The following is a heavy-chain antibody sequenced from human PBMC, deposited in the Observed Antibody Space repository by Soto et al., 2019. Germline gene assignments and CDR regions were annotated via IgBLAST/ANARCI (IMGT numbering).Heavy chain of an antibody. CDR1: GFTFSNAW. V-gene: IGHV3-74*01. CDR2: INSDGTST. CDR3: ARDDAAAGRADFDY. J-gene: IGHJ4*02. Sequence: GGSLRLSCAASGFTFSNAWMNWVRQAPGKGLVWVSRINSDGTSTTYADSVKGRFTISRDNAKNTVYLQMNSLRAEDTAMYYCARDDAAAGRADFDYWGQGTLVTV. D-gene: IGHD6-13*01.